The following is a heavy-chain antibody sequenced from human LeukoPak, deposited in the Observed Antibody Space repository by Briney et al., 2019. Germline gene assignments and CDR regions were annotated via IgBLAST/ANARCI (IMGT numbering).Heavy chain of an antibody. CDR3: ARDIPSGDRGWFDP. D-gene: IGHD2-15*01. V-gene: IGHV3-21*01. Sequence: GGSLRLSCAASGFTFNTYHMNWVRQAPGKGLEWVSFIDTCGTFIRYADSVKGRFTVSRDNAKNSLYLQMDSLTAEDTAVYYCARDIPSGDRGWFDPWGQGTRVTVSS. CDR2: IDTCGTFI. J-gene: IGHJ5*02. CDR1: GFTFNTYH.